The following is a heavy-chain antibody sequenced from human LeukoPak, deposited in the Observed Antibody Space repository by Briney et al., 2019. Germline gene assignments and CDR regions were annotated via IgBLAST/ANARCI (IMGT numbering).Heavy chain of an antibody. CDR2: ISPNTGAT. D-gene: IGHD1-20*01. CDR1: GYAFTDYY. J-gene: IGHJ6*03. Sequence: ASVKVSCKASGYAFTDYYLHWVRQAPGQGLEWMGWISPNTGATSYAQNFQGRVTMTRDTSITTAYLEVSSLRTDDTAVYYCASPRHNWNYPDVWGKGTTVTVSS. V-gene: IGHV1-2*02. CDR3: ASPRHNWNYPDV.